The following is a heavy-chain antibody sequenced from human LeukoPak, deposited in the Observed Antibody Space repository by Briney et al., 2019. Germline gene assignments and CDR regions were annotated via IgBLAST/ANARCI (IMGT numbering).Heavy chain of an antibody. D-gene: IGHD3-16*01. V-gene: IGHV7-4-1*02. Sequence: GASVKVSCKASGYTFTSYAMNWVRQAPGQGLEWMGWINTNTGNPTYAQGFTGRFVFSLDTFVSTAYLQISSLKAEDTAVYYCARGGRNDYVWGSYCPPGYWGQGTLVTVSS. J-gene: IGHJ4*02. CDR2: INTNTGNP. CDR1: GYTFTSYA. CDR3: ARGGRNDYVWGSYCPPGY.